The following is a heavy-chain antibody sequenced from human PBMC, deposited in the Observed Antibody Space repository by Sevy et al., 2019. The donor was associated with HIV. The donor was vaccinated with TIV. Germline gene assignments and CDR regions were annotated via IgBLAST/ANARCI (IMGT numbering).Heavy chain of an antibody. D-gene: IGHD6-13*01. CDR3: AREQYSSSPKAGGMDV. Sequence: ASVKVSCKASGYTFTGYYMHWVRQAPGQGLEWMGWINPNSGGTNYAQKFQGRVTMTRDTSISTAYMELSRLRSDDTAVYYCAREQYSSSPKAGGMDVWGQGTTVTVSS. CDR1: GYTFTGYY. CDR2: INPNSGGT. J-gene: IGHJ6*02. V-gene: IGHV1-2*02.